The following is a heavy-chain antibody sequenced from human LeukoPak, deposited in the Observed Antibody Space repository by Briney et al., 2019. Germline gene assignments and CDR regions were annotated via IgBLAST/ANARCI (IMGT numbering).Heavy chain of an antibody. CDR1: GYTFSSYS. Sequence: GGSLRLSCAASGYTFSSYSTNWVRQAPGKGLEWVSSISVRSNYIYYADSVRGRFTISRDNSKNTLYLQMNSLRAEDTAVYYCARAGGRTDYMDVWGKGTTVTVSS. CDR3: ARAGGRTDYMDV. V-gene: IGHV3-21*04. CDR2: ISVRSNYI. D-gene: IGHD1-26*01. J-gene: IGHJ6*03.